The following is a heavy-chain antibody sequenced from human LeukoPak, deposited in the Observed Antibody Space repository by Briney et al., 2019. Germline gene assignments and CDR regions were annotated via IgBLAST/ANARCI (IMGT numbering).Heavy chain of an antibody. V-gene: IGHV1-18*01. Sequence: ASVNVSFKASVYTFTSYGISWVRQAPGQGREGVGLISSYNGNTNYAQKLQGRVTMTTDTSTSTAYMELRSLRSDDTAVYYCARDFPAYYYGSGSSFDYWGQGTLVTVSS. D-gene: IGHD3-10*01. CDR3: ARDFPAYYYGSGSSFDY. CDR2: ISSYNGNT. CDR1: VYTFTSYG. J-gene: IGHJ4*02.